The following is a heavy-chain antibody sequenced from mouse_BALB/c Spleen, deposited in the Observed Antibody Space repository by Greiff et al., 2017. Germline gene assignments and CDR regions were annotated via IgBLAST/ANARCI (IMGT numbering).Heavy chain of an antibody. J-gene: IGHJ3*01. V-gene: IGHV7-3*02. D-gene: IGHD2-4*01. CDR3: ERDDYVLAWFAY. Sequence: EVKVVESGGGLVQPGGSLRLSCATSGFTFTDYYMSWVRQPPGKALEWLGYIRNKANGYTSEYSASVKGRFTISRDNSQSILYLQMNTLRAEDSATYYCERDDYVLAWFAYWGQGTLVTVSA. CDR1: GFTFTDYY. CDR2: IRNKANGYTS.